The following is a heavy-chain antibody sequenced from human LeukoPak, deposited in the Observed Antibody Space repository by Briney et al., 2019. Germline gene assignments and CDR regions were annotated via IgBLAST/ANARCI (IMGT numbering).Heavy chain of an antibody. CDR2: ISAYNGNT. CDR1: GYTFTSYG. V-gene: IGHV1-18*01. CDR3: ARSRAGTTPDSFDY. Sequence: ASVKVSCKASGYTFTSYGISWVRQAPGQGLEWMGWISAYNGNTNYAQKLQGRVTMTTDTSTSTAYMALRSLRSGDTAVYYCARSRAGTTPDSFDYWGQGTLVTVSS. J-gene: IGHJ4*02. D-gene: IGHD1-7*01.